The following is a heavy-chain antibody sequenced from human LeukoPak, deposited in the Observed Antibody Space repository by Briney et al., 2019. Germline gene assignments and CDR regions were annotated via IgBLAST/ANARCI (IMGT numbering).Heavy chain of an antibody. V-gene: IGHV3-30*02. Sequence: GGSLRLSCAASGFTFSSYGMHWVRQAPGKGLEWVAFIRFDGSNKYYADSVKGRFTISRDNAKNSLYLQMNSLRAEDTAVYYCARAAKFEFYFDYWGQGTLVTVSS. CDR2: IRFDGSNK. J-gene: IGHJ4*02. CDR1: GFTFSSYG. D-gene: IGHD3-10*01. CDR3: ARAAKFEFYFDY.